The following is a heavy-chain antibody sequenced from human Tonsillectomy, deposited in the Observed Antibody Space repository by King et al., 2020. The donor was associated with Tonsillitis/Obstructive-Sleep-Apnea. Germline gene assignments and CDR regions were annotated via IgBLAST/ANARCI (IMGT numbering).Heavy chain of an antibody. D-gene: IGHD3-22*01. CDR3: AREAYDTSGSCDY. Sequence: VQLVESGGGLVQPGESLRISCAASGFTFSRYAMHWVRQAPGKGLEFVSAINFNGGNTYYANSVKGILTISRDNSRYTLYLQMGSLRADDMAVYYCAREAYDTSGSCDYWGQGTLVTVSS. J-gene: IGHJ4*02. CDR1: GFTFSRYA. CDR2: INFNGGNT. V-gene: IGHV3-64*01.